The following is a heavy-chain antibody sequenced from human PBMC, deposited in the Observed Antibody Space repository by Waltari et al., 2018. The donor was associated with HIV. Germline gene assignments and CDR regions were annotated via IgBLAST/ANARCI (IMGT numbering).Heavy chain of an antibody. CDR2: ISSRSDYI. CDR1: GFFFGSYS. J-gene: IGHJ4*02. D-gene: IGHD6-13*01. CDR3: ARMPAPYSSPDS. Sequence: QLVESGGGLVKPGGALRLSCVASGFFFGSYSMTGVRQAPGKGLGWISRISSRSDYIDYAGSVKGRFTSSRDNARNTLYLQMNGLRVGDTAMYYCARMPAPYSSPDSWGQGTLVTVSS. V-gene: IGHV3-21*05.